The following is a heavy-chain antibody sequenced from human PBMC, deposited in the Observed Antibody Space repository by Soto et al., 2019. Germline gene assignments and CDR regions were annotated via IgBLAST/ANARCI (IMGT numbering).Heavy chain of an antibody. Sequence: SETLSLTCAVSGYSISSGYYWGWIRQPPGKGLEWIGSIYHSGSTYYNPSLKSRVTISVDTSKNQFSLKQSSVTAADTAVYYCARDPPSRYGSGSYYYFDYWGQGTLVTVSS. J-gene: IGHJ4*02. CDR2: IYHSGST. CDR3: ARDPPSRYGSGSYYYFDY. D-gene: IGHD3-10*01. V-gene: IGHV4-38-2*02. CDR1: GYSISSGYY.